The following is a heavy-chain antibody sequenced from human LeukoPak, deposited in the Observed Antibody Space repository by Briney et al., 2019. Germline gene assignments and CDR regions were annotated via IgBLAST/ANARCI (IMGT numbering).Heavy chain of an antibody. Sequence: SVKVSCKASGGTFSSYAISWVRQAPGQGLEWMGRIIPIFGTANYAQKFQGRVTITTDESTSTAYMELSSLRSEDTAVYYCARARGGVLRFLEWFHDYWGQGTLVTASS. CDR3: ARARGGVLRFLEWFHDY. V-gene: IGHV1-69*05. J-gene: IGHJ4*02. D-gene: IGHD3-3*01. CDR2: IIPIFGTA. CDR1: GGTFSSYA.